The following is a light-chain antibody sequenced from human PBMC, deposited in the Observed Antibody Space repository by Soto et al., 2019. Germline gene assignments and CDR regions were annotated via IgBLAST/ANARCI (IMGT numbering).Light chain of an antibody. J-gene: IGKJ1*01. Sequence: EIVLTQSPGTMSLSPGERVTLSCRASQSVSSNYLAWYQLKLGQAPRLLIYGASTRATGIPDKFSGSGSGTDFTLTISRLEPEDVEVYYCQQYGDSPRTFGQGTKVEI. CDR2: GAS. CDR3: QQYGDSPRT. CDR1: QSVSSNY. V-gene: IGKV3-20*01.